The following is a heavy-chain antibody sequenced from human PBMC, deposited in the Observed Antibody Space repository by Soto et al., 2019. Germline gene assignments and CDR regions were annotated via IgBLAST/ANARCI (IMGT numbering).Heavy chain of an antibody. D-gene: IGHD5-12*01. J-gene: IGHJ4*02. V-gene: IGHV4-31*03. CDR2: IYYSGST. CDR1: GGSISSGGYY. CDR3: ARDGSGDGYNLGY. Sequence: QVQLQESGPGLVKPSQTLSLTCTVSGGSISSGGYYWSWIRQHPGKGLEWIGYIYYSGSTYYNPSLKSRVSISVDTSKNQFSLKLSSVTATDTAVYYCARDGSGDGYNLGYWGQGTLVTVSS.